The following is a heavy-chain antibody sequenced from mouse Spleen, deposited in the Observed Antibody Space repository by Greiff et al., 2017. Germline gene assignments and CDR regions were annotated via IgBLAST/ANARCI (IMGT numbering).Heavy chain of an antibody. V-gene: IGHV1-26*01. J-gene: IGHJ3*01. Sequence: EVQLQQSGPELVKPGASVKISCKASGYTFTDYYMNWVKQSHGKSLEWIGDINPNNGGTSYNQKFKGTATLTVDKSSSTAYMELRSLTSEDSAVYYCARSRGYDSFAYWGQGTLVTVSA. CDR2: INPNNGGT. D-gene: IGHD2-2*01. CDR3: ARSRGYDSFAY. CDR1: GYTFTDYY.